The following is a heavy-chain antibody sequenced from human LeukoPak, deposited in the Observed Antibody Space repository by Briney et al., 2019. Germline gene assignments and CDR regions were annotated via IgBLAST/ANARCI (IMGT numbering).Heavy chain of an antibody. CDR1: GFTFSTHA. CDR2: IGSGGGDI. J-gene: IGHJ4*02. Sequence: GESLRLSCAASGFTFSTHAMTWVRQAPGRGLEWISAIGSGGGDIQYADSVKGRFSISRDNSKSTPYLQMNSLRVEDTALYYCARYAPPTTVVTRFFDYWGQGSLVTVSS. D-gene: IGHD4-11*01. CDR3: ARYAPPTTVVTRFFDY. V-gene: IGHV3-23*01.